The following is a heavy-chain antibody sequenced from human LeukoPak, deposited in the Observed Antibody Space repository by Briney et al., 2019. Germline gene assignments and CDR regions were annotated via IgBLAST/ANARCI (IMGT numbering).Heavy chain of an antibody. CDR1: GDSINNNNYY. J-gene: IGHJ3*02. Sequence: SETLSLTCTVSGDSINNNNYYWGWIRQPPGKGLEWIGNIYYNGRTYYSPSLKSRGTISVDTSKNQFSLKLSSVTAADTAVYYCARQSPLGRDAFDIWGQGTMVTVSS. CDR3: ARQSPLGRDAFDI. D-gene: IGHD3-16*01. V-gene: IGHV4-39*01. CDR2: IYYNGRT.